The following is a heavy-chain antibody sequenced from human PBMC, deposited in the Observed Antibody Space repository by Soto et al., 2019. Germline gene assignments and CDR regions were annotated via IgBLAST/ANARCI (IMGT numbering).Heavy chain of an antibody. J-gene: IGHJ4*02. CDR3: AREDMAPLRSGNYIPLGY. Sequence: ASVKVSCKASGYTFTSYYMHWVRQAPGQGLEWMGIINPSGGSTSYAQKFQGRVTMTRDTSTSTVYMELSSLRSEDTAVYYCAREDMAPLRSGNYIPLGYWGQGTLVTVSS. CDR1: GYTFTSYY. D-gene: IGHD3-10*01. CDR2: INPSGGST. V-gene: IGHV1-46*01.